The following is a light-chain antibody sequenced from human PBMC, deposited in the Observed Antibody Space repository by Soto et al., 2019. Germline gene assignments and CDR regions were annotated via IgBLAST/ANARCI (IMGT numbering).Light chain of an antibody. J-gene: IGLJ1*01. Sequence: QSVLTQPPSVSGAPGQRVTISCTGSSSNIGAGYDVHWYLQLPGTAPKLLIYGNTNRPSGVPDRCSGSKSGSSASLAITGLQAEDEADYYCQSHDSSLHASVFGTGTKVTVL. CDR3: QSHDSSLHASV. CDR1: SSNIGAGYD. V-gene: IGLV1-40*01. CDR2: GNT.